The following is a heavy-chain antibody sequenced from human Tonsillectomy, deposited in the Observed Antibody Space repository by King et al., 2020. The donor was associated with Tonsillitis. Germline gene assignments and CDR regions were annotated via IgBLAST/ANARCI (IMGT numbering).Heavy chain of an antibody. CDR2: IKSKTDGGTT. Sequence: VQLVESGGGLVKPGGSLRLSCAASGFTFSNAWMSWVRQAPGKGLEWVGRIKSKTDGGTTDYAAPVKGRFTISRDDSKNTLYLQMNSLKTEDTAVYYCTTDQGSSGYYSNGAFDIWGQGTMVTVSS. V-gene: IGHV3-15*01. CDR1: GFTFSNAW. CDR3: TTDQGSSGYYSNGAFDI. J-gene: IGHJ3*02. D-gene: IGHD3-22*01.